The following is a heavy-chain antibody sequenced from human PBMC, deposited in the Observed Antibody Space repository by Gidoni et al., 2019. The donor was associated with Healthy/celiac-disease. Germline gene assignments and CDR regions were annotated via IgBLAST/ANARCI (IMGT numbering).Heavy chain of an antibody. CDR3: ARESRGGGGDY. J-gene: IGHJ4*02. CDR2: IIPILGIE. V-gene: IGHV1-69*08. CDR1: GGTFSSYT. D-gene: IGHD3-10*01. Sequence: QVQLVQSGAEVKKPGSSVKVSCKASGGTFSSYTISWVRQAPGQGLEWMGRIIPILGIENYAQKFQGRVTIPANKPPSPAYMERSSLRSEETAVYYCARESRGGGGDYWGQGTLVTVSS.